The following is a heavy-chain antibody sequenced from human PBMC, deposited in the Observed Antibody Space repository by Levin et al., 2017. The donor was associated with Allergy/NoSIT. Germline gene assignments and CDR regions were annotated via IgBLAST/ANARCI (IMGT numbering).Heavy chain of an antibody. CDR1: GYTFTNSD. D-gene: IGHD3-22*01. J-gene: IGHJ4*02. Sequence: ASVKVSCKASGYTFTNSDINWVRQATGQGLEWMGWMNPNSGNTGYAQKFQGRVTMTRNTSISTAYMELSSLRSEDTAVYYCARGGFGVSDSSGYYIDYWGQGTLVTVSS. CDR2: MNPNSGNT. CDR3: ARGGFGVSDSSGYYIDY. V-gene: IGHV1-8*01.